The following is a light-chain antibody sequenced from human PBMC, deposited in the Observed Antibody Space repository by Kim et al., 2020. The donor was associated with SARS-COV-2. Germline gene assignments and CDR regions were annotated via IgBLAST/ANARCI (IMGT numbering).Light chain of an antibody. CDR2: GSS. V-gene: IGLV1-40*01. J-gene: IGLJ3*02. CDR3: QSYDYRLSGSRV. Sequence: QSVLTQPPSVSGAPGQRVTISCTGTSSNIGARYDVHWYQQFPGTAPKLLIYGSSNRPSGVPDRFSGSKSGNSASLVITGLQPEDEADYYCQSYDYRLSGSRVFGGGTQLTVL. CDR1: SSNIGARYD.